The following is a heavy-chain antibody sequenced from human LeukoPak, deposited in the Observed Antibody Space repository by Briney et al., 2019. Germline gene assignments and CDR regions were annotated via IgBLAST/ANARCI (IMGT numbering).Heavy chain of an antibody. CDR2: INSDGSST. D-gene: IGHD2-2*01. Sequence: PGGSLRLSCAASGFTFSSYWMHWVRQAPGKGLVWDSRINSDGSSTSYADSVKGRFTISRDNAKNTLYLQMNSLRAEDTAVYYCARGDIVVVPAAIATSDYYGMDVWGQGTTVTVSS. J-gene: IGHJ6*02. CDR3: ARGDIVVVPAAIATSDYYGMDV. V-gene: IGHV3-74*01. CDR1: GFTFSSYW.